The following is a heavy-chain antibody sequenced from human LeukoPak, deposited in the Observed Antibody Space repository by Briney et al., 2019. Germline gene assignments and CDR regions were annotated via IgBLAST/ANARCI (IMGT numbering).Heavy chain of an antibody. CDR3: ANYCSSSSCHIRRAFDI. J-gene: IGHJ3*02. CDR1: DGSISSSSYY. CDR2: IYYSGST. D-gene: IGHD2-2*02. V-gene: IGHV4-39*01. Sequence: TPSETLSLTCTVSDGSISSSSYYWGGIRQPPGKGLEWIETIYYSGSTYYSPSLKSRVAISVDTSKNQFSLKLSSVTAADTAVYYCANYCSSSSCHIRRAFDIWGQGTMVTVSS.